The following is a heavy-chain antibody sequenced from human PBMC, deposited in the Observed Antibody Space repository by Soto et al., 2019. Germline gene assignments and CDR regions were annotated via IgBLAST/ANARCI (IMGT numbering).Heavy chain of an antibody. D-gene: IGHD5-12*01. J-gene: IGHJ4*02. CDR2: MNPNSGNT. Sequence: QVQLVQSGAEVKKPGASVKVSCKASGYTFTSYDINWVRQATGQGLEWMGWMNPNSGNTGYAQKFQGRVTMTRNTSISTAYMDLSSLRSEDTAVYYYARHGYSGYDYYFDYWGQGTLVTVSS. CDR3: ARHGYSGYDYYFDY. CDR1: GYTFTSYD. V-gene: IGHV1-8*01.